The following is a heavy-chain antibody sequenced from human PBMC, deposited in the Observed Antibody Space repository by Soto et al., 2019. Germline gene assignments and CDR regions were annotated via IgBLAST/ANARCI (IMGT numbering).Heavy chain of an antibody. J-gene: IGHJ6*02. CDR3: ARGRQVHYGDYIWQKTSGTYGIDV. D-gene: IGHD4-17*01. V-gene: IGHV4-30-2*01. CDR2: IYHSGST. CDR1: GGSISSGGYS. Sequence: QLQLQESGSGLVKPSQTLSLTCAVSGGSISSGGYSWSWIRQPPGKGLEWIGYIYHSGSTNYNPSLKSRVHISVDTSKNQFSLKMSSATAAATAVYYCARGRQVHYGDYIWQKTSGTYGIDVWGQGTTVTVSS.